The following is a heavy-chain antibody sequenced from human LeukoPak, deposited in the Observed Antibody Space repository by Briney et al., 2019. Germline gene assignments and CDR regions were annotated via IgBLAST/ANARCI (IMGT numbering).Heavy chain of an antibody. J-gene: IGHJ4*02. Sequence: GRSLRLSCAASGFTFSSYGMHWVRQAPGKGLEWVAVIWYDGSNKYYADSVKGRFTISRDNSKNTLYLQMNSLRVEDTAVYYCARDRDYGDHFDYWGQGTLVTVSS. CDR2: IWYDGSNK. CDR3: ARDRDYGDHFDY. CDR1: GFTFSSYG. D-gene: IGHD4-17*01. V-gene: IGHV3-33*01.